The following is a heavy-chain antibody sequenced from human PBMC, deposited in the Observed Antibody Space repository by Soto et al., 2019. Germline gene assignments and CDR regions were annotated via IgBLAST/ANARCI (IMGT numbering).Heavy chain of an antibody. Sequence: EVQLVETGGGLIQPGGSLRLSCAASGFTVSSHYMTWVRQTPGKGLEWVSIIYASDSTFYADSVKGRFTISRDNSKNTVYLHLNSLRAEDMAMYYCATPVTRLIAFDLWGQGTMVTVSS. J-gene: IGHJ3*01. D-gene: IGHD4-17*01. CDR1: GFTVSSHY. V-gene: IGHV3-53*02. CDR3: ATPVTRLIAFDL. CDR2: IYASDST.